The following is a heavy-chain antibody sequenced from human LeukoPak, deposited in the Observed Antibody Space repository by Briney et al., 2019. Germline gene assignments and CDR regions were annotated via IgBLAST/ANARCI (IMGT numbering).Heavy chain of an antibody. CDR1: GFTFSSYW. CDR3: ARVGSDYDILTGPPDY. V-gene: IGHV3-53*01. CDR2: IYSGGST. D-gene: IGHD3-9*01. Sequence: GGSLRLSCAASGFTFSSYWMSWVRQAPGKGLEWVSVIYSGGSTYYADSVKGRFTISRDNSKNTLYLQMNSLRAEDTAVYYCARVGSDYDILTGPPDYWGQGTLVTVSS. J-gene: IGHJ4*02.